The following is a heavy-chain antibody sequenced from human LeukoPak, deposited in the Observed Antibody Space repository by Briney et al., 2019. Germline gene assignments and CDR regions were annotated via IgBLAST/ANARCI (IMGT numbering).Heavy chain of an antibody. Sequence: SETLSLTCTVSGGSISSSSYYWGWIRQPPGKGLEWIGSIYYSGSTYYNPSLKSRVTISVDTSKNQFSLKLSSVTAADTAVYYCASQGQDYAPYYYYYYMDVWGKGTTVTISS. CDR3: ASQGQDYAPYYYYYYMDV. D-gene: IGHD3-16*01. CDR2: IYYSGST. V-gene: IGHV4-39*01. J-gene: IGHJ6*03. CDR1: GGSISSSSYY.